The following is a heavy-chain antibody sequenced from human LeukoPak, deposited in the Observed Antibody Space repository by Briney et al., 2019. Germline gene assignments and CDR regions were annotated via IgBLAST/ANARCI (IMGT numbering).Heavy chain of an antibody. CDR3: ARTYYDFWSGYSFLDY. V-gene: IGHV1-2*02. Sequence: ASVKVSCKASGYTFTSYGISWVRQAPGQGLEWMGWINPNSGGTNHAQKFQGRVTMTRDTSISTAYMELSRLRSDDTAVYYCARTYYDFWSGYSFLDYWGQGTLVTVSS. CDR2: INPNSGGT. J-gene: IGHJ4*02. CDR1: GYTFTSYG. D-gene: IGHD3-3*01.